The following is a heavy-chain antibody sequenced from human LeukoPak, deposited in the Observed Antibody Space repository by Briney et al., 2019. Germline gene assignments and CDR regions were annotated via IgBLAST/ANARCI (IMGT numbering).Heavy chain of an antibody. CDR2: ISDSGNT. D-gene: IGHD2-21*01. V-gene: IGHV3-23*01. CDR3: AKAPVTTCRGAYCYPFDY. Sequence: GGSLRLSCAASGFTLSSYAMSWVRQAPGKGLEWVSAISDSGNTYHADSVKGRFTISRDSSKNTLFLQMNRLRPEDAAVYYCAKAPVTTCRGAYCYPFDYWGQGTLVNVSS. J-gene: IGHJ4*02. CDR1: GFTLSSYA.